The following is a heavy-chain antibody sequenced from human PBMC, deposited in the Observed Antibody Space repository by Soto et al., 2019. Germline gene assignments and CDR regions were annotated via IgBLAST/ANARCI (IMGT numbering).Heavy chain of an antibody. J-gene: IGHJ6*02. Sequence: SETLSLTCTVSGGSISSYCWSWIRQPPGKGLEWIGYIYYSGSTNYNPSLKSRVTISVDTSKNQFSLKLSSVTAADTAVYYCARTKTARTKYYYYYGMDVWGQGTTVTVSS. V-gene: IGHV4-59*01. CDR2: IYYSGST. D-gene: IGHD6-6*01. CDR1: GGSISSYC. CDR3: ARTKTARTKYYYYYGMDV.